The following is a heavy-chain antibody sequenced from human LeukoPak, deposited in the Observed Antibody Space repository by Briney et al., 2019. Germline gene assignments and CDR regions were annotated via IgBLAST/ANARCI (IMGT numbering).Heavy chain of an antibody. D-gene: IGHD1/OR15-1a*01. V-gene: IGHV3-23*01. CDR2: ISGSGGST. CDR1: GFTFSSYA. J-gene: IGHJ4*02. CDR3: AKVLEGTWFPFDY. Sequence: GGSLRPSCAASGFTFSSYAMSWVRQAPGKGLEWVSAISGSGGSTYYADSVKGRFTISRDNSKNTLYLQMNSLRAEDTAVYYCAKVLEGTWFPFDYWGQGTLVTVSS.